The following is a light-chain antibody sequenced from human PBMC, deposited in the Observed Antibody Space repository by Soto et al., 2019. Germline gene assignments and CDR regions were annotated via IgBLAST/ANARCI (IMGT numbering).Light chain of an antibody. CDR3: QSYDSSLSGVV. J-gene: IGLJ2*01. CDR1: SSNIGAGYD. V-gene: IGLV1-40*01. Sequence: QLVLTQPPSVSGAPGQRVTISCTENSSNIGAGYDVHWYQQLPGTAPKLLIYGNSNRPSGVPDRFSGSKSGTSASLAITGLQAEDEADYYCQSYDSSLSGVVFGGGTKVTVL. CDR2: GNS.